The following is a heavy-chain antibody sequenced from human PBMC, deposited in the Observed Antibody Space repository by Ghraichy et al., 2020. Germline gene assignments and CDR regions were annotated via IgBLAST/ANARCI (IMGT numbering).Heavy chain of an antibody. J-gene: IGHJ3*02. Sequence: SQTLSLTCAVSGYSISSGYYWGWIRQPPGKGLEWIGSIYHSGSTYYNPSLKSRVTISVDTSKNQFSLKLSSVTAADTAVYYCARDITMVQGVRDAFDIWGQGTMVTVSS. CDR2: IYHSGST. CDR1: GYSISSGYY. D-gene: IGHD3-10*01. CDR3: ARDITMVQGVRDAFDI. V-gene: IGHV4-38-2*02.